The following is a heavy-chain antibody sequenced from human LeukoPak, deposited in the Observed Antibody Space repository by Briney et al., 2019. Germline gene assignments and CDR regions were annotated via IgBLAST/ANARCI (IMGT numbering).Heavy chain of an antibody. D-gene: IGHD3-9*01. J-gene: IGHJ4*02. CDR2: ISSSSSTI. Sequence: GGSLRLSCAASGFTFSTYSMSWVRQAPGKGLEWVSYISSSSSTIYYADSVKGRFTISRDNAKNSLYLQMNSLRAEDTAVYYCARESYDILTGYLGYWGQGTLVTVSS. V-gene: IGHV3-48*01. CDR1: GFTFSTYS. CDR3: ARESYDILTGYLGY.